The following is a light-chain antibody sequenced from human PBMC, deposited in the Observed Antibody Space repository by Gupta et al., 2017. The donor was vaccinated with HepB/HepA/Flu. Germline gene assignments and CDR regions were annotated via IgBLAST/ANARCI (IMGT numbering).Light chain of an antibody. Sequence: QSALTQPAYVSGSPGQSITISCTGTSSDVGGYNFVSWYQQHPGKAPKLMIYDVSNRPSGVSNRFSGSKSGNTASLTISGLQAEDEADYYCSSYTSSSTPLFGGGTKLTVL. J-gene: IGLJ2*01. CDR3: SSYTSSSTPL. V-gene: IGLV2-14*01. CDR2: DVS. CDR1: SSDVGGYNF.